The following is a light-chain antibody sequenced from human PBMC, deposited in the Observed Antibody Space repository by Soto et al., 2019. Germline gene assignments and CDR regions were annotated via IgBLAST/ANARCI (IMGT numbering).Light chain of an antibody. CDR1: QSVTSSY. Sequence: EIVLTQSPGTLSLSPGERATLSCRASQSVTSSYLAWYQQKPGQAPRILIYCASSRATGIPDRFSGSGSGTDFTLTISRLEPEDFAVYYCQQYGGSPPYTFGQGTNLELK. CDR3: QQYGGSPPYT. CDR2: CAS. J-gene: IGKJ2*01. V-gene: IGKV3-20*01.